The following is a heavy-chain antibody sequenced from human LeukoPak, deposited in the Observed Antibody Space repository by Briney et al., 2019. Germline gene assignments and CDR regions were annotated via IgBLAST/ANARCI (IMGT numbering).Heavy chain of an antibody. Sequence: GGSLRLSCSATGFSFSDYDMNWVRQAPGKGLEWVSAISGRSSHVYYGESVKGRFTISRDNAKNSLYLQLDSLGVEDTAVYYCGRAFPPLRTSSAGDLWGQGTLVTVSS. CDR1: GFSFSDYD. CDR2: ISGRSSHV. CDR3: GRAFPPLRTSSAGDL. D-gene: IGHD3-16*01. V-gene: IGHV3-21*01. J-gene: IGHJ1*01.